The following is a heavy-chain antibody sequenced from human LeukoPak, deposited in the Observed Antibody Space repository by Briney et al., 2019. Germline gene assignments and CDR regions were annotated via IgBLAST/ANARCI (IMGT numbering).Heavy chain of an antibody. CDR1: GGSISSSSYY. D-gene: IGHD3-10*01. Sequence: SETLSLTCTVSGGSISSSSYYWGWIRQPPGKGLEWIGSIYYSGSTYYNPSLKSRVTISVDTSKNQFSLKLSSVTAADTAVYYCARPRPITMVRGGAFDIWGQGTMVTVSS. V-gene: IGHV4-39*01. J-gene: IGHJ3*02. CDR2: IYYSGST. CDR3: ARPRPITMVRGGAFDI.